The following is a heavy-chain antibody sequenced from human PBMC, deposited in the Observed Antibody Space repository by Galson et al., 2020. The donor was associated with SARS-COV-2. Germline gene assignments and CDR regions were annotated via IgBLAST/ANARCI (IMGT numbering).Heavy chain of an antibody. D-gene: IGHD4-17*01. CDR2: MNPHSGNT. Sequence: ASVTVSCKASGYTFTNYEINWVRQAPGQGLEWMGWMNPHSGNTGYAQKFQRRVTMTRTTSISTAYMELNSLTSEDTAVYYCARSYDDFATWFDPWGQGTLVTVSS. J-gene: IGHJ5*02. V-gene: IGHV1-8*01. CDR3: ARSYDDFATWFDP. CDR1: GYTFTNYE.